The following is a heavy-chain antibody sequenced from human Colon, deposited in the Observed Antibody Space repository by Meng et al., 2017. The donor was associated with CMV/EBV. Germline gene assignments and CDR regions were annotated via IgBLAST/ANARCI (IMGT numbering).Heavy chain of an antibody. Sequence: GESLKISCAASGFTFRNYWMHWVRQVPGKGLVWVSRINSDGSSTHYADFVKGRFTISRDNAKNTLHLQMNSLRAEDTAVYYCARDPLGEMATIGIDYWGQGTLVTVSS. CDR1: GFTFRNYW. V-gene: IGHV3-74*01. CDR3: ARDPLGEMATIGIDY. J-gene: IGHJ4*02. D-gene: IGHD5-24*01. CDR2: INSDGSST.